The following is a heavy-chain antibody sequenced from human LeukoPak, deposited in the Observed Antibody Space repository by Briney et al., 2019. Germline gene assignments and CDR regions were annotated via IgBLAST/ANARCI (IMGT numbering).Heavy chain of an antibody. J-gene: IGHJ6*03. CDR1: GFTFDEYA. D-gene: IGHD1-26*01. V-gene: IGHV3-9*03. CDR3: AKGVGTSYHYHMDV. Sequence: GRSLRLSCAASGFTFDEYAMHWVRQPPGKGLEWVSGISWNSYDIGYADSVKGRFTISRDNAKNSLYLQMNSLRAGDMALYYCAKGVGTSYHYHMDVWGKGTTVIVPS. CDR2: ISWNSYDI.